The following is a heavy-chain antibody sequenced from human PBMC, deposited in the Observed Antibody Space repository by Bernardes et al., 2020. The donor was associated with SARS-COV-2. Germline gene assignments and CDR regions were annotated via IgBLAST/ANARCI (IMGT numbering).Heavy chain of an antibody. D-gene: IGHD5-12*01. J-gene: IGHJ5*02. CDR2: AFHSGRT. CDR1: GGSISNYF. Sequence: SETLSLTCIVSGGSISNYFWNWFRESPGKGLEWIGSAFHSGRTIYNPSLKSRITMSVDTSKNQISLRLSSVTAADTAVYYCAQGGYSYDLINWFDPWGQGTLVTVSS. CDR3: AQGGYSYDLINWFDP. V-gene: IGHV4-59*01.